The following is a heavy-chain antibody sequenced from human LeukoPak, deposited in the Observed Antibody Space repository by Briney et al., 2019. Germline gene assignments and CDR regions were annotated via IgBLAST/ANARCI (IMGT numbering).Heavy chain of an antibody. Sequence: SETLSLTCAVYGGSFRGYYWSWIRQPPGKGLEWIGEINHSGSTNYNSSLKSRVTISVDTSKNQVSLRLTSVTAADTAVYYCATTGHSDGGSWGQGTLVTVSS. CDR3: ATTGHSDGGS. CDR2: INHSGST. J-gene: IGHJ5*02. D-gene: IGHD5-18*01. V-gene: IGHV4-34*01. CDR1: GGSFRGYY.